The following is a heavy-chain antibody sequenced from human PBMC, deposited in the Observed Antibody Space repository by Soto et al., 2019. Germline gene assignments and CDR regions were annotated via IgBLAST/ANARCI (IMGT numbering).Heavy chain of an antibody. CDR2: ISAYNGNT. CDR3: ARDYYDSSGYYYYYYGMDV. J-gene: IGHJ6*02. D-gene: IGHD3-22*01. Sequence: ASVKVSCKASGHTFTSYGISWVRQAPGQGLEWMGWISAYNGNTNYAQKLQGRVTMTTDTSTSTAYMELRSLRSDDTAVYYCARDYYDSSGYYYYYYGMDVWGQGTTVTVSS. V-gene: IGHV1-18*01. CDR1: GHTFTSYG.